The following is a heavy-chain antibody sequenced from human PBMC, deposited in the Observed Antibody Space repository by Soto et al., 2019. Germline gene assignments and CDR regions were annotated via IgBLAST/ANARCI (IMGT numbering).Heavy chain of an antibody. CDR2: MNPTSGNT. J-gene: IGHJ3*02. CDR1: GYTFTSYD. V-gene: IGHV1-8*01. Sequence: QVQLVQSGAEVKKPGASVKVSCKASGYTFTSYDINWVRQATGQGLEWMGWMNPTSGNTGYAQKFQGRVTMTRNTSISTAYMELSSLRSEDTAVYYCARGINYYDSGDDAFEIWGQGTMVTVSS. D-gene: IGHD3-10*01. CDR3: ARGINYYDSGDDAFEI.